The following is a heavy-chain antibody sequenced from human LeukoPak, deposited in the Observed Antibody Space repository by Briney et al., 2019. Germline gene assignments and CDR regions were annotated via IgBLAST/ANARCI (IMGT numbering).Heavy chain of an antibody. CDR2: IYSGGST. Sequence: GGSQRLSCAASGFTVSSDYMSWVRQAPGKGLEWVSIIYSGGSTYYADSVKGRFTISRDNSKNTLYLQMDSLRAEDTAVYYCARDSYCGGDCPLGFDYWGQGTLVTVSS. CDR1: GFTVSSDY. V-gene: IGHV3-53*01. D-gene: IGHD2-21*02. J-gene: IGHJ4*02. CDR3: ARDSYCGGDCPLGFDY.